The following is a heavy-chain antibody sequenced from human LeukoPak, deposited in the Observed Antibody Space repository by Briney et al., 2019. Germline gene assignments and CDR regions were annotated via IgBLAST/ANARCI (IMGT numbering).Heavy chain of an antibody. J-gene: IGHJ3*02. CDR3: ARDMGRDYGDYVRAFDI. CDR1: GYTFTGYY. CDR2: INPNSGGT. D-gene: IGHD4-17*01. V-gene: IGHV1-2*02. Sequence: GASVKVSCKASGYTFTGYYMHWVRQAPGQGLEWMGWINPNSGGTNYAQKFQGRVTMTRDTSISTAYMELSRLRSDDTAVYYCARDMGRDYGDYVRAFDIWGQGTMVTVSS.